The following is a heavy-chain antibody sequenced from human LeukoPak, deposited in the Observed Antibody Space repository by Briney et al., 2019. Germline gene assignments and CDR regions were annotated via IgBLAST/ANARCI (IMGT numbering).Heavy chain of an antibody. CDR2: IYYSGST. CDR1: GGSISSYY. J-gene: IGHJ4*02. V-gene: IGHV4-59*01. D-gene: IGHD3-22*01. Sequence: SETLSLTCTVSGGSISSYYWSWIRQPPGKGLEWLGYIYYSGSTNYNPSLKSRVTISVDTSKNQFSLKLSSVTAADTAVYYCASYSYYYDSSGYFDYWGQGTLVTVSS. CDR3: ASYSYYYDSSGYFDY.